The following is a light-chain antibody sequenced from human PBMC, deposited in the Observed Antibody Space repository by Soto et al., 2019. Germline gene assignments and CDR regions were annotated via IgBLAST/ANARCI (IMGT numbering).Light chain of an antibody. CDR3: QQSYSTPPYT. V-gene: IGKV1-39*01. CDR1: QSISKY. Sequence: DIQMTQSPSSLSAFVGDRVTITCRASQSISKYLNWYQEKPGKAPKLLIYAASSLQSGVPSRFSGRGSGTDFSLTSSSLQPEDLATYFCQQSYSTPPYTFGQGTKLEIK. CDR2: AAS. J-gene: IGKJ2*01.